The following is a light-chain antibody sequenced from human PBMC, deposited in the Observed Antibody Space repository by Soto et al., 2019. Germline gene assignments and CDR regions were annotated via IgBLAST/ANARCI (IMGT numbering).Light chain of an antibody. Sequence: SALTQPASVPGSPGQSITISCTGTSNDVGGYNLVSWFQQHPGKAPKLMISEVNKRPSGVSNRFSGSKSANTASLTISGLQAEDEADYYCCSHVGGSSPQWVFGGGTKVTVL. J-gene: IGLJ3*02. CDR2: EVN. CDR1: SNDVGGYNL. CDR3: CSHVGGSSPQWV. V-gene: IGLV2-23*02.